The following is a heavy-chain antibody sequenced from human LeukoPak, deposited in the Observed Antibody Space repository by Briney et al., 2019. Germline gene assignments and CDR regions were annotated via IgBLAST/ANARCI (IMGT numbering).Heavy chain of an antibody. CDR3: ARGGYHASFDY. CDR2: FSGTGGST. D-gene: IGHD1-26*01. J-gene: IGHJ4*02. CDR1: GFTFRNYA. Sequence: GGSLRLSCAASGFTFRNYAMRWVRQAPGKGLECVSPFSGTGGSTYYAASVKGRFTISRDNSKNTLFLEMNSMRAEDTAIYYCARGGYHASFDYWGRGTLVTVSS. V-gene: IGHV3-23*01.